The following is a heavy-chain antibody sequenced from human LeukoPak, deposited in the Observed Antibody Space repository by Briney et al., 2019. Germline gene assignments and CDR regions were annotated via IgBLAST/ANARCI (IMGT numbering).Heavy chain of an antibody. CDR2: ILYGGGDK. D-gene: IGHD1-26*01. CDR1: GFTFSSYA. CDR3: AKVRYSGSHQGAFDI. J-gene: IGHJ3*02. V-gene: IGHV3-30*04. Sequence: GGSLRLSCAASGFTFSSYAMHWVRQAPGKGLEWVAVILYGGGDKYYADSVKGRFTISRDNSKNTLYLQMNSLRAEDTAVYYCAKVRYSGSHQGAFDIWGQGTMVTVSS.